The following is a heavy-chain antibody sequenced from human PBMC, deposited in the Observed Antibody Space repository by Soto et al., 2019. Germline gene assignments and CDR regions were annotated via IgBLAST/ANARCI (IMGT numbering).Heavy chain of an antibody. Sequence: QVKLQESGPGLATPSGTLSLTCAVSGVSISSGNWWTWVRQSPQRGLEYIGEIFHDGTANYYPSSGRRVAISVDTSKNQFSLKLTSVTAADTAIYFCARLVYDTRLNYMYFDFWGQGTLVTVSS. J-gene: IGHJ4*02. CDR3: ARLVYDTRLNYMYFDF. D-gene: IGHD3-10*01. CDR2: IFHDGTA. CDR1: GVSISSGNW. V-gene: IGHV4-4*02.